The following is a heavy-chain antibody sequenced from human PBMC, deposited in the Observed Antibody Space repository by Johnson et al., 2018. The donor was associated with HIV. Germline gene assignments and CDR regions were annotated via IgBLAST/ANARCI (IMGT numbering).Heavy chain of an antibody. CDR2: IVSDVSSA. V-gene: IGHV3-74*02. CDR3: TTGVFHAFDM. J-gene: IGHJ3*02. CDR1: GFTFSPYW. D-gene: IGHD3-10*01. Sequence: MQLVESGGGVVQPGGSLRLSCAASGFTFSPYWVHWVRQAPGQGLVWVSRIVSDVSSAIYTDSVTGRFTISRDNTKNTVYLQMNSLRAEDTAVYYCTTGVFHAFDMWGQGTMVTVSS.